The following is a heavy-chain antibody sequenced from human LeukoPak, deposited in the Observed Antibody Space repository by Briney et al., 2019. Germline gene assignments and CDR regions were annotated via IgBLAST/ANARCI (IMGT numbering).Heavy chain of an antibody. V-gene: IGHV5-51*01. Sequence: GESLKISCKGSGYSFTTYWIGWVRQMPGKGLEWMGNIYPGDSDTRKSPSFQGQVTISADKSISTAYLQWSSLKASDTAMYYCARLACSGGSCSHRYYFDYWGQGTLVTASS. CDR2: IYPGDSDT. J-gene: IGHJ4*02. CDR1: GYSFTTYW. CDR3: ARLACSGGSCSHRYYFDY. D-gene: IGHD2-15*01.